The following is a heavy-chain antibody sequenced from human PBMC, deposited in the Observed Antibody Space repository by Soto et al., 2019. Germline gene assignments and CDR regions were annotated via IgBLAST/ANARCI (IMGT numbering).Heavy chain of an antibody. CDR2: IYPSVSS. J-gene: IGHJ4*02. Sequence: PSETLSLPCNVSGFAISRGYYWRWVRQPPGKGLEWIGSIYPSVSSYHNPSLESRLTLSIDTSKNQFTLKLASVTAADTALYYCAREKVGTTFFDNWGQGTQVTVSS. V-gene: IGHV4-38-2*02. CDR1: GFAISRGYY. D-gene: IGHD1-1*01. CDR3: AREKVGTTFFDN.